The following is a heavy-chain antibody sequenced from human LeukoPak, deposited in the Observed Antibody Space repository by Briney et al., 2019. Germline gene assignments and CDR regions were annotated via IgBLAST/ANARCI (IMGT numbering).Heavy chain of an antibody. J-gene: IGHJ4*02. V-gene: IGHV3-11*01. Sequence: PGGSLRLSCSASGFSFSDSYMNWFRLSPEKGLEWIAYITSSGATTEYADSVEGRFTISRVNAKNSMYLQMNSLRPEDTAVYYCARDPDYGDPYWGQGTLATVSS. CDR1: GFSFSDSY. CDR3: ARDPDYGDPY. CDR2: ITSSGATT. D-gene: IGHD4/OR15-4a*01.